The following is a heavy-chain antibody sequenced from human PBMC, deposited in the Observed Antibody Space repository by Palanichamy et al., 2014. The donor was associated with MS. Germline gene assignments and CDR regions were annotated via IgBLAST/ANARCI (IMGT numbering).Heavy chain of an antibody. CDR2: FDPEDGET. Sequence: QVQLVQSGAEVKKPGASVKVSCKVSGCTLTELSMHWVRQAPGKGLEWMGGFDPEDGETIYAQKFQGRVTMTEDTSTDTAYMELSSLRSEDTAVYYCATNLVRYFDWLLRLDYWGQGTLVTVSS. CDR3: ATNLVRYFDWLLRLDY. D-gene: IGHD3-9*01. V-gene: IGHV1-24*01. CDR1: GCTLTELS. J-gene: IGHJ4*02.